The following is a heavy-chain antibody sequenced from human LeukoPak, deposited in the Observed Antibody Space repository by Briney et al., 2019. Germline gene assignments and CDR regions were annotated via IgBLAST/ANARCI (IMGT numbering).Heavy chain of an antibody. J-gene: IGHJ3*02. D-gene: IGHD4-17*01. CDR2: IIPIFGTA. Sequence: GASVKVSCKASGGTFSSYAISWVRQAPGQGLEWMGGIIPIFGTANYAQKFQGRVTITADESTSTACMELSSLRSEDTAVYYCASLTLDYGDYVMGAFDIWGQGTMVTVSS. CDR3: ASLTLDYGDYVMGAFDI. V-gene: IGHV1-69*13. CDR1: GGTFSSYA.